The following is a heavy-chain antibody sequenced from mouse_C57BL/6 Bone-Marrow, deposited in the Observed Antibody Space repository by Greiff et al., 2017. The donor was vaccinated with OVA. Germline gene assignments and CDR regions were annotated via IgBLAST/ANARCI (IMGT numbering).Heavy chain of an antibody. Sequence: QVQLQQPGAELVKPGASVKLSCKASGYTFTSYWMHWVKQRPGRGLEWIGRIDSNSGGTKYNEKFKSKATLTVDKPSSTAYMQLSSLTSEDSAVYYCARPYDYDWYFDVWGTGTTVTVSS. CDR1: GYTFTSYW. CDR2: IDSNSGGT. D-gene: IGHD2-4*01. CDR3: ARPYDYDWYFDV. V-gene: IGHV1-72*01. J-gene: IGHJ1*03.